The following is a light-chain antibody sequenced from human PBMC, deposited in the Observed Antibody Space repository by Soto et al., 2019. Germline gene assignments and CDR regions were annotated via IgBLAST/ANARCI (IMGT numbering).Light chain of an antibody. Sequence: EKVLTQSPGTLSLSPGERATLSCRASQSASSNYLAWYQQKPGQAPRLLIYGASSRATGIPDRFSGSGSGTDFTLTIRRLEPEDFAVYYCQQYGSSYPWTFGQGTKVDNK. V-gene: IGKV3-20*01. J-gene: IGKJ1*01. CDR1: QSASSNY. CDR2: GAS. CDR3: QQYGSSYPWT.